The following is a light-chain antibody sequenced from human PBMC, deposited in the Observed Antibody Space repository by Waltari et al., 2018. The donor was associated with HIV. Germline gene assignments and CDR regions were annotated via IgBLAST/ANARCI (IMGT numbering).Light chain of an antibody. J-gene: IGKJ2*01. Sequence: EIQMTQSPSSLSASVGDRVTIPCRASQSIITTLNWYQQKPGKAPKLLIYAASRLQSGVPSRFSGSGSGTDFTLTISSLQPEDFATYYCQQSYSTPGYTFGQGTKLEIK. CDR2: AAS. CDR3: QQSYSTPGYT. CDR1: QSIITT. V-gene: IGKV1-39*01.